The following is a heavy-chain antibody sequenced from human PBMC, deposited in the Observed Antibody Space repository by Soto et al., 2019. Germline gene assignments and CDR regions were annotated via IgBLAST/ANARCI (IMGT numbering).Heavy chain of an antibody. Sequence: QVQLVQSGAEVKKPGASVTVSCTASGGTFSSYAISWVRQAPGQGLEWMGGIIPIFGTANYAQKFQGRVTITADESTSTAYMELSSLRSEDTAVYYCAIEEAVADSLLFDYWGQGTLDTVSS. V-gene: IGHV1-69*01. CDR3: AIEEAVADSLLFDY. CDR1: GGTFSSYA. CDR2: IIPIFGTA. J-gene: IGHJ4*02. D-gene: IGHD6-19*01.